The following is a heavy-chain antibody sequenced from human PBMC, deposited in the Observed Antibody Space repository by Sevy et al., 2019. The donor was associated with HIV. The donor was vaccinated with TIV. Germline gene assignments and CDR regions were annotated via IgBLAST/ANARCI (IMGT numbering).Heavy chain of an antibody. CDR2: MNPNSGNT. V-gene: IGHV1-8*01. Sequence: ASVKVSCKASGYTFASYDINWVRQATGQGLEWMGWMNPNSGNTGYAQKFQGRVTMTRNTSISTAYTELSSLRSEDTAVYYCARGLGYGDYHCYYYYGMDVWGQGTTVTVSS. CDR1: GYTFASYD. CDR3: ARGLGYGDYHCYYYYGMDV. D-gene: IGHD4-17*01. J-gene: IGHJ6*02.